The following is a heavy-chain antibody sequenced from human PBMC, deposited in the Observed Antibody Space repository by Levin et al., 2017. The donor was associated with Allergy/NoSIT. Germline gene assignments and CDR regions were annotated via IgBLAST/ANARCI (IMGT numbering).Heavy chain of an antibody. CDR1: GYTFTGYY. J-gene: IGHJ6*02. CDR2: INPNSGGT. D-gene: IGHD2-2*01. Sequence: ASVKVSCKASGYTFTGYYMHWVRQAPGQGLEWMGWINPNSGGTNYAQKFQGRVTMTRDTSISTAYMELSRLRSDDTAVYYCARDRVGVTTGSSPSDYYYGMDVWGQGTTVTVSS. CDR3: ARDRVGVTTGSSPSDYYYGMDV. V-gene: IGHV1-2*02.